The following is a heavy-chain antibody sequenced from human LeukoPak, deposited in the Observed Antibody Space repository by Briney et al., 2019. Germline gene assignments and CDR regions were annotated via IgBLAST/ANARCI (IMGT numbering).Heavy chain of an antibody. D-gene: IGHD6-13*01. CDR2: IYYSGST. J-gene: IGHJ5*02. V-gene: IGHV4-59*01. CDR3: ASGRQFTAAAGTWPTGVDWFDP. CDR1: GGSISSYY. Sequence: PSETLSLTCTVSGGSISSYYWSWIRQPPGKGLEWIGYIYYSGSTNYNPSLKSRVTISVDTSKNQFSLKLSSVTAADTAVYYCASGRQFTAAAGTWPTGVDWFDPWGQGTLVTVSS.